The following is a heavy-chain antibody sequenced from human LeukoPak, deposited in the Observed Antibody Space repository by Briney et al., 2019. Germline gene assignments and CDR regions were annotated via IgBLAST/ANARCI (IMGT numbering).Heavy chain of an antibody. CDR3: ARVPTN. D-gene: IGHD2-2*01. Sequence: PSETLSLTCTVSGGSISSDYWSWIRQPPGKGLEWLGYIYYSGSTNYNPSLKSRLTISVDTSKNQFSLKLSSVTAADTAVYYCARVPTNWGQGTLVTVSS. CDR2: IYYSGST. V-gene: IGHV4-59*01. J-gene: IGHJ4*02. CDR1: GGSISSDY.